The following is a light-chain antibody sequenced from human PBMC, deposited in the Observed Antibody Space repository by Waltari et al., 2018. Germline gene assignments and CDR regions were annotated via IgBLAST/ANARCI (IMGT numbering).Light chain of an antibody. CDR2: GAS. J-gene: IGKJ4*01. CDR1: QSVSSN. Sequence: EIVMTQSPATLSVSPGERASLSCRASQSVSSNLAWYQRKPGQAPRLLIYGASTRATGIPVRFSGSGSGTEFTLTISSLQSEDFAVYYCQQYVGWPPTLTFGGGTKVEIK. CDR3: QQYVGWPPTLT. V-gene: IGKV3-15*01.